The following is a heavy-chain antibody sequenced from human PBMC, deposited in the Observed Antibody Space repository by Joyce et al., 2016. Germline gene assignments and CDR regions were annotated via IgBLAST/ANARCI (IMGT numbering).Heavy chain of an antibody. CDR1: GGSISSEDYY. V-gene: IGHV4-30-4*01. D-gene: IGHD4-17*01. J-gene: IGHJ1*01. CDR2: IYYSGSS. CDR3: ATSRAREYGDPHDGYFQL. Sequence: QVQLQESGPGLVKPSQTLSLTCTVSGGSISSEDYYWSWIRQPPGKGLEWIGDIYYSGSSYDNPSLRSRVNMSLDTSKKQFSLKMISVTAADTAVYYCATSRAREYGDPHDGYFQLWGQGTLVIVSS.